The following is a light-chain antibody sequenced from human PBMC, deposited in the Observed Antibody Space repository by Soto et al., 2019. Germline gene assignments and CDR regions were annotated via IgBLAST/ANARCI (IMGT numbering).Light chain of an antibody. J-gene: IGLJ2*01. CDR3: QSYDSSLSGSI. V-gene: IGLV1-40*01. Sequence: QSVLTQPPSVSGAPGQRVTISCTGSSSNIGAGYNVHWYQQLPGTAPKLLIYGNSNRPSGVPDRFSGSKSGTSASLAITGLQDVDEADYYCQSYDSSLSGSIFGGGTKLTVL. CDR2: GNS. CDR1: SSNIGAGYN.